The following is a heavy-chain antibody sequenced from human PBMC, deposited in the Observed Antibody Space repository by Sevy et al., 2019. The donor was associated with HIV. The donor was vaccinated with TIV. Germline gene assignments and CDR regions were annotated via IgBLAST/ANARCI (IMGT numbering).Heavy chain of an antibody. D-gene: IGHD2-2*01. CDR1: GESFSSYY. Sequence: SETLSLTCAVYGESFSSYYWRWIRQSPGKGLEWIGEINHSGTTNYHPSLKSRVSISADTSKNQFSLKLTSVTAADTGVYYGAVRRRVGIPGVVRRRDQFFFYGMAVWGQGTTVTVSS. V-gene: IGHV4-34*01. CDR3: AVRRRVGIPGVVRRRDQFFFYGMAV. J-gene: IGHJ6*02. CDR2: INHSGTT.